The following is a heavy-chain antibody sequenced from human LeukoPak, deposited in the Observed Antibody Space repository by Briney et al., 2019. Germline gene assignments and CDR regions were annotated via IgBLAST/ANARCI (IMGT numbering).Heavy chain of an antibody. CDR3: ARAYGSGSYYNVLNPFDY. CDR1: GYTFTSYD. D-gene: IGHD3-10*01. V-gene: IGHV1-8*01. Sequence: ASVKVSCKASGYTFTSYDINWVRQATGQGLEWMGWMNPNSGNTGYAQKFQGRVTITADESTSTAYMELSSLRSEDTAVYYCARAYGSGSYYNVLNPFDYWGQGTLVTVSS. J-gene: IGHJ4*02. CDR2: MNPNSGNT.